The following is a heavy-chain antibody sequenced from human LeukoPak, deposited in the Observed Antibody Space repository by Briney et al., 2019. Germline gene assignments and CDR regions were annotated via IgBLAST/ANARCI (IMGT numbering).Heavy chain of an antibody. CDR1: GGSISSYY. CDR3: ARSPDVLTGENFDY. Sequence: SETLSLTCTVSGGSISSYYWSWIRQPPGKGLEWIGYIYYSGSSNYNPSLKSRVIISGDTSKNQVSLKLSSVTATDTAVYYCARSPDVLTGENFDYWGQGTLVTVSS. J-gene: IGHJ4*02. V-gene: IGHV4-59*01. CDR2: IYYSGSS. D-gene: IGHD3-9*01.